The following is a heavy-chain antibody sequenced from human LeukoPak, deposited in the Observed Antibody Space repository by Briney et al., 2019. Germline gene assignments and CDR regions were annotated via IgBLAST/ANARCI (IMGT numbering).Heavy chain of an antibody. Sequence: KPSETLSLTCAVSGGSMSSYYWSWVRQPPGKGLGWIGFIFFSGGTNSNPSLRSGSTISVDTSKNQFSLKLSAVTAADTAVYSWARGNCGGDGYYNLGTYFDFWAQGTLVSVSS. D-gene: IGHD2-21*02. CDR2: IFFSGGT. J-gene: IGHJ4*02. V-gene: IGHV4-59*01. CDR3: ARGNCGGDGYYNLGTYFDF. CDR1: GGSMSSYY.